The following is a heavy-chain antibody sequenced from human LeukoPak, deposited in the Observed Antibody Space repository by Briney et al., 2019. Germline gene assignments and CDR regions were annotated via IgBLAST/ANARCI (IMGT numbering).Heavy chain of an antibody. CDR1: GGSISSGSYY. D-gene: IGHD6-6*01. CDR2: IYYSGST. J-gene: IGHJ4*02. CDR3: ARASSAPGLFDY. V-gene: IGHV4-31*03. Sequence: SETLSLTCTVSGGSISSGSYYWSWIRQPPGKGLERIGYIYYSGSTYYNPSLKSRVTISVDTSKNQFSLKLSSVTAADTAVYYCARASSAPGLFDYWGQGTLVTVSS.